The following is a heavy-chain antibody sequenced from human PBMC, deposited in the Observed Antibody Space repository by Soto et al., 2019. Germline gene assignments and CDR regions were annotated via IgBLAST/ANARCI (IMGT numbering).Heavy chain of an antibody. D-gene: IGHD5-18*01. CDR2: ISGSGGNT. J-gene: IGHJ4*02. V-gene: IGHV3-23*01. CDR3: AREGIGNTAPFVDY. CDR1: GFPFSNYA. Sequence: SCVASGFPFSNYAMTWVRQAPGKGLEWVSAISGSGGNTYYADSVKGRFTISRDNSKNTLYLQMNSLRAEDTAVYYCAREGIGNTAPFVDYWGQGTLVTVSS.